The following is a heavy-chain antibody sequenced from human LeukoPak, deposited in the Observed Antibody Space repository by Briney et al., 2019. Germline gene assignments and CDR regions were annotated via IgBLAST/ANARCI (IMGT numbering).Heavy chain of an antibody. CDR2: IHPGDSDT. Sequence: GESLKISCKGSGYSFANNWIAWVRQMPGKGLEWMGIIHPGDSDTRYRPSFQGQVTISADKSISTAYLQWSSLKASDTAIYYCARDGGGVSSWVSHWGQGTLVTVSS. J-gene: IGHJ4*02. V-gene: IGHV5-51*01. CDR3: ARDGGGVSSWVSH. CDR1: GYSFANNW. D-gene: IGHD2-8*02.